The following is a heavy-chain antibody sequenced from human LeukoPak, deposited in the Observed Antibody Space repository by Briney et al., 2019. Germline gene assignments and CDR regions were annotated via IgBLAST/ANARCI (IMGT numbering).Heavy chain of an antibody. CDR1: GGSFSGYY. CDR2: INHSGST. Sequence: SETLSLTCAVYGGSFSGYYWSWIRQPPGKGLERIGEINHSGSTNYNPSLKSRVTISVDTSKNQFSLKLSSVTAADTAVYYCARVSSVRFLEWLLSHYYMDVWGKGTTVTVSS. V-gene: IGHV4-34*01. J-gene: IGHJ6*03. CDR3: ARVSSVRFLEWLLSHYYMDV. D-gene: IGHD3-3*01.